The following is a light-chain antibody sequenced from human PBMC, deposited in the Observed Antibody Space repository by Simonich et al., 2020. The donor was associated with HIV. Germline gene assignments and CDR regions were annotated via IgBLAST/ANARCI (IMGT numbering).Light chain of an antibody. Sequence: DIQMTQYPSILSASVGDRVTNTCRASQSISSGLAWFKQKPGKAPKLLIYKASSLKSGVPSRFSGSGSGTEFTLTISSLQPDDFATYYCQQYNSYSYTFGQGTKLEIK. V-gene: IGKV1-5*03. CDR2: KAS. CDR1: QSISSG. CDR3: QQYNSYSYT. J-gene: IGKJ2*01.